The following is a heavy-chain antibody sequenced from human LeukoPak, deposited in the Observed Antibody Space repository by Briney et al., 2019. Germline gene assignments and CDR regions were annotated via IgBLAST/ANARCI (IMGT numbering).Heavy chain of an antibody. CDR1: GFTVSSNY. V-gene: IGHV3-53*01. CDR3: AGGYSYVYPFDY. Sequence: GGSLRLSCAASGFTVSSNYMSWVRQAPGKGLEWVSVIYSGGSTYYADSVKGRFTISRDNSKNTLYLQMNSLRAEDTAVYYCAGGYSYVYPFDYGAQGPLVPVP. CDR2: IYSGGST. J-gene: IGHJ4*02. D-gene: IGHD5-18*01.